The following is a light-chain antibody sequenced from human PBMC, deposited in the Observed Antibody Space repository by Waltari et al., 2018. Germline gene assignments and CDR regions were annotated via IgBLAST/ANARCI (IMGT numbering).Light chain of an antibody. CDR2: KSY. J-gene: IGKJ1*01. Sequence: DIQMTPSPSTLSASVGDRVTITCRASQSIRNWLAWYLQKPVKPPQLLISKSYRLESGVPSRFSGSASGADYTLTITSLQPEDFGTYYCQEYSGSSRAFGQGTKVEV. CDR1: QSIRNW. CDR3: QEYSGSSRA. V-gene: IGKV1-5*03.